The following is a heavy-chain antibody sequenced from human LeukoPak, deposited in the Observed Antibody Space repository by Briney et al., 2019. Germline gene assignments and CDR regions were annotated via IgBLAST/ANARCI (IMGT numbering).Heavy chain of an antibody. D-gene: IGHD6-13*01. J-gene: IGHJ4*02. CDR3: AAGRGGGYSSSWYVFDY. CDR1: GYTFTSYD. V-gene: IGHV1-8*01. CDR2: MNPNSGNT. Sequence: ASVKVSCKASGYTFTSYDINWVRQATGQGLEWMGWMNPNSGNTGYAQKFQGRVTITRDMSTSTAYMELSSLRSEDTAVYYCAAGRGGGYSSSWYVFDYWGQGTLVTVSS.